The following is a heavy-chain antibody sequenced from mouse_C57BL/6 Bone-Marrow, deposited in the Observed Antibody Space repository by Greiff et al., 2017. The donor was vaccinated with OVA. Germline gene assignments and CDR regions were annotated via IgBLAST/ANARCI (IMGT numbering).Heavy chain of an antibody. CDR2: IDPENGDT. V-gene: IGHV14-4*01. D-gene: IGHD1-1*01. Sequence: SGAELVRPGASVKLSCPASGFNIKDDYMHWVKQRPEQGLEWIGWIDPENGDTEYASKFQGKATITADTSSNTAYLQLSSLTSEDTAVYYCTCYYGSSPWYFDVWGTGTTVTVSS. CDR1: GFNIKDDY. CDR3: TCYYGSSPWYFDV. J-gene: IGHJ1*03.